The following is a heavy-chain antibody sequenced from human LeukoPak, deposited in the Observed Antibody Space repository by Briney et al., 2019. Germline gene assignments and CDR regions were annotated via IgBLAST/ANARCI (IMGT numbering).Heavy chain of an antibody. D-gene: IGHD1-26*01. J-gene: IGHJ4*02. CDR3: ARNEWADY. CDR1: GFTFSNFA. Sequence: GGSLRLSCAASGFTFSNFAMTWVRQAPGKGPEWVSYISGSSRTIYYADSVKGRFTISRDNAKNSLYLQMNSLRDEDTAVYYCARNEWADYWGRGTLVTVSS. V-gene: IGHV3-48*02. CDR2: ISGSSRTI.